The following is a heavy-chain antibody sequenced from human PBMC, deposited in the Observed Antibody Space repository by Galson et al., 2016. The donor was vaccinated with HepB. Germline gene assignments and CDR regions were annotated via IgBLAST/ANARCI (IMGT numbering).Heavy chain of an antibody. CDR2: ISSSSYI. V-gene: IGHV3-21*01. D-gene: IGHD3-22*01. Sequence: SLRLSCAASGFTFSSYNINWVRQAPGKGLEWVSSISSSSYIYYADSVKGRFTISRDNAKNSLYLQMNNLRAEDTAVYYCASGEVDYDSRFDYWGQGTLVTGSS. CDR1: GFTFSSYN. J-gene: IGHJ4*02. CDR3: ASGEVDYDSRFDY.